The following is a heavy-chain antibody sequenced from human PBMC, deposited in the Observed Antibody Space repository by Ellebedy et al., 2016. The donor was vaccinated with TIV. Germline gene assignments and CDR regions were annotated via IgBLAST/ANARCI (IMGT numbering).Heavy chain of an antibody. CDR1: GYSFTSYW. V-gene: IGHV5-51*01. Sequence: GESLKISCKGSGYSFTSYWIGWVRQMPGKGLEWMGIIYPGDSDTRYSPSFQGQVTISADKSISTAYLQWSSLKASDTAMYYCARQTWIQLSQHTYGMDVWGQGTTVTVSS. CDR2: IYPGDSDT. CDR3: ARQTWIQLSQHTYGMDV. J-gene: IGHJ6*02. D-gene: IGHD5-18*01.